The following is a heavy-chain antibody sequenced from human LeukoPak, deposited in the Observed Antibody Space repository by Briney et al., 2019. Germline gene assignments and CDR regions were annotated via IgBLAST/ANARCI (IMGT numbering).Heavy chain of an antibody. V-gene: IGHV1-18*01. D-gene: IGHD3-22*01. CDR3: ARYYDSSGYDHDF. CDR2: INTYNGNT. Sequence: RASVKVSCKTSGYTFTSYGISWVRQAPGQGLEWMGWINTYNGNTNYAQKLQGRVTMTTDTSTGTAYMELRSLRSDDTAVYYCARYYDSSGYDHDFWGQGTLVTVSS. CDR1: GYTFTSYG. J-gene: IGHJ4*02.